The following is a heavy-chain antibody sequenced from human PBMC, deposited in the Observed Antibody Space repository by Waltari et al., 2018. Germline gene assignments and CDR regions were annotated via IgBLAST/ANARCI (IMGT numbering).Heavy chain of an antibody. J-gene: IGHJ3*02. Sequence: QVQLQESGPVLVKPSQTLSLTCTVSGGSISSGDYYWSWIRQPPGKGLEWIGYIYYSGSTCYNPSLKIRVTISVDTSKNQFSLKLSSVTAADTAVYYCARNQPLRYFDWRGGAFDIWGQGTMVTVSS. V-gene: IGHV4-30-4*08. CDR2: IYYSGST. CDR3: ARNQPLRYFDWRGGAFDI. CDR1: GGSISSGDYY. D-gene: IGHD3-9*01.